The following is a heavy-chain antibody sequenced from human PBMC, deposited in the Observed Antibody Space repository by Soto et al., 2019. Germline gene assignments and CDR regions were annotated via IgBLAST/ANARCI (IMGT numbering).Heavy chain of an antibody. CDR3: ARAFVDTAIDYGNFDY. Sequence: QVQLVQSGAEVKKPGASVKVSCKASGYTFTSYGISWVRQAPGQGLEWMGWISAYNGNTNYAQKLQGRVTMTTDTSTRKAYMEMRSLRSDDTGVYYCARAFVDTAIDYGNFDYWGQGTLVTVSS. J-gene: IGHJ4*02. CDR2: ISAYNGNT. CDR1: GYTFTSYG. V-gene: IGHV1-18*01. D-gene: IGHD5-18*01.